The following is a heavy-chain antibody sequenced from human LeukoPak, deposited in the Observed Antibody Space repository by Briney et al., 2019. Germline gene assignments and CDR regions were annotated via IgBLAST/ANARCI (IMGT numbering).Heavy chain of an antibody. CDR1: GFTFDDYA. D-gene: IGHD3-16*01. Sequence: GGSLRLSCAASGFTFDDYAMHWVRQAPGKPPEWVSVIYSGGSTYYVDSVKGRFTISRDKSKNALYLQMNGLRAEDTAVYYCARGEGGVAAAGTDFWGQGTLVTVSS. CDR2: IYSGGST. J-gene: IGHJ4*02. V-gene: IGHV3-53*01. CDR3: ARGEGGVAAAGTDF.